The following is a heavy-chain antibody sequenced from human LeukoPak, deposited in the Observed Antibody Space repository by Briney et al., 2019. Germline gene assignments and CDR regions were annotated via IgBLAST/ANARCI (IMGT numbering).Heavy chain of an antibody. CDR2: ISGFNGKT. CDR1: GDTISDNG. CDR3: ARVGSSGEFDL. Sequence: GASVKVPCKSAGDTISDNGFTCGRHAPRQGLEWMGWISGFNGKTNYAVRVQDRFTLTTDTSTNTTTLDLRGLRPDDTAMYYCARVGSSGEFDLWGQGTLLTVSS. D-gene: IGHD6-13*01. V-gene: IGHV1-18*01. J-gene: IGHJ5*02.